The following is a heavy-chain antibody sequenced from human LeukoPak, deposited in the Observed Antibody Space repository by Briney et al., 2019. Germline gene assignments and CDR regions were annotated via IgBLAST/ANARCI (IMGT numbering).Heavy chain of an antibody. V-gene: IGHV4-59*01. CDR1: GGSLSSYY. CDR2: IYSSGST. Sequence: SETLSLTCTDSGGSLSSYYWSWTRQPPGKGLEWIGYIYSSGSTNYNPSLKSRVTLSLDTSRNQFSLKLTSVTAADTAVYYCARGVYCGGDCSYFDSWGQGTLVTVSS. D-gene: IGHD2-21*02. CDR3: ARGVYCGGDCSYFDS. J-gene: IGHJ4*02.